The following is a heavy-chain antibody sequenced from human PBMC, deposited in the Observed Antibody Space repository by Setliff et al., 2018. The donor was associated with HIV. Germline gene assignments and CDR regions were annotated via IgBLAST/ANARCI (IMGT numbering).Heavy chain of an antibody. D-gene: IGHD2-2*01. CDR3: VKGQGFCSMTSCALDWFGP. J-gene: IGHJ5*02. CDR1: GFTFYNYA. V-gene: IGHV3-23*01. Sequence: GGSLRLSCAASGFTFYNYAMYWVRQAPGKGLEWVSGILGGENDPTYYENSVMGRFIISRDNSKNTLYPHMNSLRVEDSAIYYCVKGQGFCSMTSCALDWFGPWGQGTLVTVSS. CDR2: ILGGENDPT.